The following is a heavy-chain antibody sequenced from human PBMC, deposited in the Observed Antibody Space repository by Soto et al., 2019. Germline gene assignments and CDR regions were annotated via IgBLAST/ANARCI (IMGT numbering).Heavy chain of an antibody. Sequence: GGSLRLSCAASGFTFSSYAMHWVRQAPGKGLEWVAVISYDGSNKYYADSVKGRFTISRDNSKNTLYLQMDSLRAEDTAVYYCARGRQTKIKHNSVYYFDYWGQGTLVTVSS. CDR1: GFTFSSYA. D-gene: IGHD3-10*01. CDR2: ISYDGSNK. V-gene: IGHV3-30-3*01. J-gene: IGHJ4*02. CDR3: ARGRQTKIKHNSVYYFDY.